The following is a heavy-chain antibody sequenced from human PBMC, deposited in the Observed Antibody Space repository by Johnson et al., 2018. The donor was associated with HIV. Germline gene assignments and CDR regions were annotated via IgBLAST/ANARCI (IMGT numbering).Heavy chain of an antibody. CDR2: IRYDETNK. J-gene: IGHJ3*02. CDR3: ARGPWAFDI. CDR1: GLPLSNYG. V-gene: IGHV3-30*02. Sequence: QVQLVESGGGVVQPGGSLRLSCVASGLPLSNYGMHWVRQAPGKGLEWVAFIRYDETNKDYADSVKGRFTISRKNAKNSLYLQMNSLRAGDTAVYYCARGPWAFDIWGQGTMVTVSS.